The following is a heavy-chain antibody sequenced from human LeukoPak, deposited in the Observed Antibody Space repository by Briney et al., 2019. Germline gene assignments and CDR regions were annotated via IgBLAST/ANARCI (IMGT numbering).Heavy chain of an antibody. D-gene: IGHD5/OR15-5a*01. CDR3: ARESTYPLDYYYYMDV. J-gene: IGHJ6*03. CDR2: IYTSGST. V-gene: IGHV4-4*07. Sequence: SETLSLTCTVSGGSISSYYWSCIRQPAGKGLEWIGRIYTSGSTNYNPSLKSRVTMSVDTSKNQFSLKLSSVTAADTAVYYCARESTYPLDYYYYMDVWGKGTTVTVSS. CDR1: GGSISSYY.